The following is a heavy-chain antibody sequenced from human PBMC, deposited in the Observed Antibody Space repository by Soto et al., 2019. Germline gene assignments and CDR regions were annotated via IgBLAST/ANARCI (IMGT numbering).Heavy chain of an antibody. V-gene: IGHV1-18*01. CDR1: GYTFADSG. Sequence: QVQLVQSGGEVKKPGASVKVSCKASGYTFADSGISWVRQAPGQGLEWLGWSSAYNGGTEYAQKFQGRVTMNSDTSTRTAYMERRSLTSDQTAVYYCAAVPAAAFVPFEFWGQGDLVSVSS. J-gene: IGHJ4*02. CDR2: SSAYNGGT. CDR3: AAVPAAAFVPFEF. D-gene: IGHD2-2*01.